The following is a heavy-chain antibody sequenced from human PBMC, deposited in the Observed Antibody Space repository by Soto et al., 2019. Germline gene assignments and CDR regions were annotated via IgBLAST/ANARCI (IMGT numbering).Heavy chain of an antibody. CDR1: GGTFSSYA. D-gene: IGHD2-15*01. V-gene: IGHV1-69*06. CDR3: ARRLDCSGGSCYPGAWFDP. J-gene: IGHJ5*02. CDR2: IIPIFGTA. Sequence: QVQLVQSGAEVKKPGSSVKVSCKASGGTFSSYAISWVRQAPGQGLEWMGGIIPIFGTANYVQKFQGRVTITADKSTSTAYMELSSLRSEDTAVYYCARRLDCSGGSCYPGAWFDPWGQGTLVTVSS.